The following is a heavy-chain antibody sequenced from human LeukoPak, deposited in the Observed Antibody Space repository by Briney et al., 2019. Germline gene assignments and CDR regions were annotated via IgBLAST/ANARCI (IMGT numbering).Heavy chain of an antibody. Sequence: GGSLRLSCAASGFTVSSNXXXXXRXAPXXXXXXVSVISSGGSTYYAXXVKXXXTISXXNSKNTLYLHMNSLRAEDTAVYYCARGPSSWYVYFDYWGQGTLVTVSS. D-gene: IGHD6-13*01. V-gene: IGHV3-53*01. CDR2: ISSGGST. CDR1: GFTVSSNX. J-gene: IGHJ4*02. CDR3: ARGPSSWYVYFDY.